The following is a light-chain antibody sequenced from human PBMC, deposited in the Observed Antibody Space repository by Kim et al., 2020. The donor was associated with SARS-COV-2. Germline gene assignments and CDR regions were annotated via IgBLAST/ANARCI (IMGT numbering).Light chain of an antibody. J-gene: IGLJ1*01. CDR2: ARN. CDR1: SLRRFS. Sequence: ALGQTVRITCQGDSLRRFSATWYQQKPGQAPVVVIYARNNRPSGVPYRFSGSSSGNTASLTITGTQAEDEADYYCNSRDNSGDHQVFGTGTKVTVL. V-gene: IGLV3-19*01. CDR3: NSRDNSGDHQV.